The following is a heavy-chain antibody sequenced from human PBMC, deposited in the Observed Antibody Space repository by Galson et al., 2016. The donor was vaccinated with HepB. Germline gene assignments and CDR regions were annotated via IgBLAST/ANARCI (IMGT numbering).Heavy chain of an antibody. J-gene: IGHJ4*02. D-gene: IGHD3-10*01. V-gene: IGHV1-2*04. CDR3: ARARGVRDYYPTS. CDR2: IHPNTGGT. CDR1: GYTFTAYY. Sequence: SVKVSCKASGYTFTAYYMHWVRQAPGQGLEWMGWIHPNTGGTDYAQKFQGLVTMTTDTYLSTAYMQLSSLTSDDTAIYYCARARGVRDYYPTSWGQGTLVTVSS.